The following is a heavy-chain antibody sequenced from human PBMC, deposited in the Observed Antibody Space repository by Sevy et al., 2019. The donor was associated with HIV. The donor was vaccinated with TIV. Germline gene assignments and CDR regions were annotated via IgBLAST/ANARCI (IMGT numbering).Heavy chain of an antibody. D-gene: IGHD1-26*01. CDR1: GFTFNNYA. CDR3: AKDRVSGSYYAGDFDY. V-gene: IGHV3-23*01. J-gene: IGHJ4*02. CDR2: ISYSGAST. Sequence: GGSLRLSCAASGFTFNNYAMSWVRQAPGKGLEWVSVISYSGASTYYADSVKGQLTISRDNSKNTLYLQMNSLRAEDTAVYYCAKDRVSGSYYAGDFDYWGQGTLVTVSS.